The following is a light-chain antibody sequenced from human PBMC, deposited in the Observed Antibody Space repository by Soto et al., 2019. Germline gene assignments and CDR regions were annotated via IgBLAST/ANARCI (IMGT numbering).Light chain of an antibody. CDR3: LKYNNSPLT. CDR1: QDIRSD. Sequence: IQMSQSPSSLSASVRYRVTVTCRASQDIRSDVGWYQQKPGQAPKVLMYAASRLHSGVPSRFSGSGSGTNFVLTISSLQPADVASYSGLKYNNSPLTFRGGT. CDR2: AAS. J-gene: IGKJ4*01. V-gene: IGKV1-6*02.